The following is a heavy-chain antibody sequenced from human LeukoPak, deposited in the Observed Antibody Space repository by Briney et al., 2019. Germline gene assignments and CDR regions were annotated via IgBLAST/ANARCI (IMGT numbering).Heavy chain of an antibody. CDR3: ASSNTGSYNDAFDI. Sequence: PSETLSLTCTVSGDSISNYYWNWIRQPPGKGLEWIGYIYYSGSTKYNPSLKSQVSISVDTSKNQFSLKLNSVTAADTAVYYCASSNTGSYNDAFDIWGQGTMVTVSS. V-gene: IGHV4-59*01. CDR1: GDSISNYY. CDR2: IYYSGST. D-gene: IGHD1-26*01. J-gene: IGHJ3*02.